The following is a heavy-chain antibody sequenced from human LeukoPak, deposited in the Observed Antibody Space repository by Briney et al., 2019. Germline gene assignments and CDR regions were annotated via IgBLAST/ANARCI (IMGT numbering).Heavy chain of an antibody. CDR1: GGTFSSYA. D-gene: IGHD2-2*02. J-gene: IGHJ5*02. Sequence: GASVKVSCKASGGTFSSYAISWVRQAPGQGLEWMGGIIPIFATANCAQKFQGRATITTDESTRTAYMELSSLRSEDTAVYYCARGYCSSTSCYTMDHWFDPWGQGTLVTVSS. V-gene: IGHV1-69*05. CDR2: IIPIFATA. CDR3: ARGYCSSTSCYTMDHWFDP.